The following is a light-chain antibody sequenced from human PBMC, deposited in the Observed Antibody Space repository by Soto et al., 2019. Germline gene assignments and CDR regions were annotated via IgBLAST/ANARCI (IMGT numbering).Light chain of an antibody. CDR1: QTISRW. J-gene: IGKJ5*01. V-gene: IGKV1-5*01. CDR3: HSRA. Sequence: DIHLTQTPSTFSASVGDDVTITCRASQTISRWLAWYQQKPGRAPKLLIYDASTLEGGVPSRFSGSGSETEFTITISRLQPDDFATYFCHSRAFGQGTRLEIK. CDR2: DAS.